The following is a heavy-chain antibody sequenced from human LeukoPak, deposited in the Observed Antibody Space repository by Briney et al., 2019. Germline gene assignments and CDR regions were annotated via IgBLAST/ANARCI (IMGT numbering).Heavy chain of an antibody. Sequence: GGSLRLSCAASAFTFSGYWMSWVRQAPGKGLEWVANINQDGSEKNYVDSVKGRFTISRDNAKNSLYLQMNSLRDEDTAVYYCARGRLYGSGSYCCFDYWGQGSLVTVSS. CDR3: ARGRLYGSGSYCCFDY. D-gene: IGHD3-10*01. CDR1: AFTFSGYW. V-gene: IGHV3-7*02. CDR2: INQDGSEK. J-gene: IGHJ4*02.